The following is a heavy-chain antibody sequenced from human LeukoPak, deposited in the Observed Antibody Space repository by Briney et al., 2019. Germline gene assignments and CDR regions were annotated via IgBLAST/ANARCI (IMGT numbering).Heavy chain of an antibody. J-gene: IGHJ4*02. CDR3: ARERSGCLDY. CDR2: IIPILGIA. V-gene: IGHV1-69*04. D-gene: IGHD3-22*01. CDR1: GYTFTSYD. Sequence: GASVKVSCKASGYTFTSYDINWVRQATGQGLEWMGRIIPILGIANYAQKFQGRVTITADKSTSTAYMELSSLRSEDTAVYYCARERSGCLDYWGQGTLVTVSS.